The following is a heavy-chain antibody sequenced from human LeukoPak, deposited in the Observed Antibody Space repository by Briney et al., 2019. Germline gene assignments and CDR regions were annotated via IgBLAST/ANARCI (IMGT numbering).Heavy chain of an antibody. J-gene: IGHJ4*02. Sequence: SETLSFTCTVSGGSFTTSSYYWGWTRQPPGKGLEWIGNIYYSGSTYYNPSLKSRVTIFIDTSKNQFSLRVSSVTAADTAVYYCARRNYYDSGGYYYYWGQGTVVTVSS. CDR1: GGSFTTSSYY. D-gene: IGHD3-22*01. CDR3: ARRNYYDSGGYYYY. CDR2: IYYSGST. V-gene: IGHV4-39*01.